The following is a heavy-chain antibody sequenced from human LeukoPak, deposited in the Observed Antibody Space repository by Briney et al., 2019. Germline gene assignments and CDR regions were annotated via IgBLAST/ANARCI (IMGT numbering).Heavy chain of an antibody. D-gene: IGHD3-3*01. CDR3: ASTISGVYYYYGMDV. CDR1: GFTFSSYS. V-gene: IGHV3-48*01. CDR2: ISSSSSTI. Sequence: GGSLRLSCAASGFTFSSYSMNWVRQAPGKGLEWVSYISSSSSTIYYADSVKGRFTISRDNAKNSLYLQMNSLRAEDTAVYYCASTISGVYYYYGMDVCGQGTTVTVSS. J-gene: IGHJ6*02.